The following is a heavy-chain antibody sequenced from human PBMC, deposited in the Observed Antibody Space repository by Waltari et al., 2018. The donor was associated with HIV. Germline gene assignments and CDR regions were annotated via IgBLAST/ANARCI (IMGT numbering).Heavy chain of an antibody. Sequence: EVQLLESGGGLVQPGGSLRLSCAVSGFTLGSRAMTWVRQTPGKGREWFESIGKTVGDTYYADSVRGRFTISRDSSNNTLYLQMTSLRVEDTAVYYCAIPNWNPRGDWFDPWGQGTLVIVSS. D-gene: IGHD1-20*01. CDR1: GFTLGSRA. J-gene: IGHJ5*02. CDR3: AIPNWNPRGDWFDP. V-gene: IGHV3-23*01. CDR2: IGKTVGDT.